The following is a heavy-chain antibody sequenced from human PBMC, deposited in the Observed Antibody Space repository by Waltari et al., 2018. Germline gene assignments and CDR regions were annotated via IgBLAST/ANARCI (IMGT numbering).Heavy chain of an antibody. Sequence: QLQLQESGPGLVKPSETLSLTCPVSGGSISSSSYSWGWIRQPPGKGLEWIGSIYYSGSTYYNPSLKSRVTISVDTSKNQFSLKLSSVTAADTAVYYCARDGQQQLVMSWFDPWGQGTLVTVSS. V-gene: IGHV4-39*07. CDR3: ARDGQQQLVMSWFDP. CDR2: IYYSGST. CDR1: GGSISSSSYS. D-gene: IGHD6-13*01. J-gene: IGHJ5*02.